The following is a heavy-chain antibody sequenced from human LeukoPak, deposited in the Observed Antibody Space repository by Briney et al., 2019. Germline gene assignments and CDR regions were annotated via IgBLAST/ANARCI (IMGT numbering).Heavy chain of an antibody. CDR3: ARGGRYCSSTSCSKWWFDP. CDR1: GFTFSSYT. Sequence: GGSLRLSCAASGFTFSSYTIHWVRQAPGKGLEWVAVIAHDGRNTYYADSVKGRFTISRDNAKNSLYLQMNSLRAEDTAVYYCARGGRYCSSTSCSKWWFDPWGQGTLVTVSS. J-gene: IGHJ5*02. CDR2: IAHDGRNT. D-gene: IGHD2-2*01. V-gene: IGHV3-30*04.